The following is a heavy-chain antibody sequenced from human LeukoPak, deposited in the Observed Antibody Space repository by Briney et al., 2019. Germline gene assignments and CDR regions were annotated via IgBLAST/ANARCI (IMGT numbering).Heavy chain of an antibody. CDR1: GFTFSSYW. D-gene: IGHD2-15*01. Sequence: GGSLRLSCAASGFTFSSYWMSWVRQAPGKGLEWVANIKQDGSEKYYVDSVKGRFTISRDNAKNSLYLQMNSLRAEDTAVYYCARALLGYCSGGSCYYNRWGQGTLVTVSS. V-gene: IGHV3-7*01. J-gene: IGHJ5*02. CDR2: IKQDGSEK. CDR3: ARALLGYCSGGSCYYNR.